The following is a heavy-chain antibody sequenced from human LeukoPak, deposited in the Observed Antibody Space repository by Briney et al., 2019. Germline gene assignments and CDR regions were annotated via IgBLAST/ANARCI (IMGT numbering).Heavy chain of an antibody. V-gene: IGHV1-8*01. CDR3: AKGVGGAEWADS. D-gene: IGHD3-10*01. Sequence: GASVKVSCKASGYTFTSYDINWVRQAPAQGLEWMGWMNPNSGNTTYAQKFEGRVTMTSNTSTITAYMELSSLRCEDKAVYYCAKGVGGAEWADSWGQGTLVTVSS. J-gene: IGHJ4*02. CDR1: GYTFTSYD. CDR2: MNPNSGNT.